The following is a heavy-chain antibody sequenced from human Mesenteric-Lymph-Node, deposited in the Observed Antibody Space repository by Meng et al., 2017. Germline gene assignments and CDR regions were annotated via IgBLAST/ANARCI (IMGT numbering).Heavy chain of an antibody. CDR2: ISSSSSYI. J-gene: IGHJ6*02. CDR1: GFTFSSYS. D-gene: IGHD2-15*01. Sequence: GESLKISCAASGFTFSSYSMNWVRQAPGKGLEWVSSISSSSSYIYYADSVKGRFTISRDNAKNSLYLQMNSLRAEDTAVYYCASQYCSGGSCYSDDYYYYYGMDVWGQGTTVTVSS. CDR3: ASQYCSGGSCYSDDYYYYYGMDV. V-gene: IGHV3-21*01.